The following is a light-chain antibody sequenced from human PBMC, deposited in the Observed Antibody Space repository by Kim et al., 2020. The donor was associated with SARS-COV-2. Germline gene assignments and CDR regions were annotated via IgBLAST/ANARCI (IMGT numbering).Light chain of an antibody. Sequence: FMLTQPHSVSEYPGKTVTISCTRSSGSIASNYVQWYQQRPGSAPTTVIYEDNQRPSGVPDRFSGSIDSSSNSASLSISGLKTEDEADYYCQSYDSINAFIVLGTGTKGTFL. CDR3: QSYDSINAFIV. CDR2: EDN. J-gene: IGLJ1*01. CDR1: SGSIASNY. V-gene: IGLV6-57*03.